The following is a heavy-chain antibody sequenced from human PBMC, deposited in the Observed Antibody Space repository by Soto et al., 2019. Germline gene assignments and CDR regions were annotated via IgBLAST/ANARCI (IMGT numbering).Heavy chain of an antibody. CDR3: ARSYSGSYSPLYYYFYGMDV. Sequence: ASVKVSCKASGYTFTSYAMHWVRQAPGQRLEWMGWINAGNGNTKYSQKFQGRVTITRDTSASTAYMELSSLRSEDTAVYYCARSYSGSYSPLYYYFYGMDVWGQGTTVTSP. J-gene: IGHJ6*02. CDR2: INAGNGNT. V-gene: IGHV1-3*01. CDR1: GYTFTSYA. D-gene: IGHD1-26*01.